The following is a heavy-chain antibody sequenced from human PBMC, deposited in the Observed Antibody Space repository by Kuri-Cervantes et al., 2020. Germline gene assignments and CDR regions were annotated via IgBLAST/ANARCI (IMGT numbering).Heavy chain of an antibody. D-gene: IGHD3-10*01. CDR2: IWDDGSKK. V-gene: IGHV3-33*01. CDR3: ARVFRSYGFDI. Sequence: GESLKISCAASGFTFSNHNMHWVRQAPGKGLEWVAVIWDDGSKKYYADSVKGRVTVSRDSSKNTLCLQMNSLRAEDTAVYYCARVFRSYGFDIWGQGTMVTVSS. CDR1: GFTFSNHN. J-gene: IGHJ3*02.